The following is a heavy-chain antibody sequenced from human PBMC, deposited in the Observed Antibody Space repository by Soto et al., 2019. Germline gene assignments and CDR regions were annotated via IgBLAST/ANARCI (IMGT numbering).Heavy chain of an antibody. CDR3: ARAGGTTVTGLWHFDS. CDR1: GFTFNTYS. CDR2: IWYDGTQK. Sequence: QVPLEESGGGVVQPGRSLRLSCEASGFTFNTYSMHWVRQPPGKGLEWLAAIWYDGTQKYYADSVKGRFIISRDNSKKTLDLEMNSLRAEDTAVYYCARAGGTTVTGLWHFDSWGQGTLVTVSS. V-gene: IGHV3-33*01. J-gene: IGHJ4*02. D-gene: IGHD4-17*01.